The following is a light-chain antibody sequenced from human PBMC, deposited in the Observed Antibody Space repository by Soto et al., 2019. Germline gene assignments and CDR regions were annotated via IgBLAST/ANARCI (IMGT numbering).Light chain of an antibody. V-gene: IGLV1-44*01. CDR3: AAWDDSLNGWV. Sequence: QLVLTQPPSASGTPGRGFPFPGSGSSSNIAINPENWYQQLPGPAPKLLIYSNNRRPSGVPDRFSGSKSGTSASLAISGLQSQEEADYYCAAWDDSLNGWVFGGGTKLTVL. CDR2: SNN. J-gene: IGLJ3*02. CDR1: SSNIAINP.